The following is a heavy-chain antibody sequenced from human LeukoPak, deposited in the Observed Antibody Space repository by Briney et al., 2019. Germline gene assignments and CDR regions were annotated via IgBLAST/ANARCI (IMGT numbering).Heavy chain of an antibody. CDR3: GRIFSATDAFDI. CDR2: INKDGSGK. V-gene: IGHV3-7*01. CDR1: GFTFSSYW. Sequence: PGGSLRLSCAASGFTFSSYWMSWVRQAPGKGLEWVASINKDGSGKYYLDSVRGRFTISRDNAENSLFLQMNSLRAEDTAVYYCGRIFSATDAFDIWGQGTMVTVFS. J-gene: IGHJ3*02. D-gene: IGHD2-15*01.